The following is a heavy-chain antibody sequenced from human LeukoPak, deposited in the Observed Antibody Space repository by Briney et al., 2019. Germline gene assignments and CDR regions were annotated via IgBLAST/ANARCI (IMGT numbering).Heavy chain of an antibody. Sequence: PGRSLRLPCAASGFTFSSYGMHWVRQAPGKGLEWVAVIWYDGSNKYYADSVKGRFTISRDNSKNTLYLQMNSLRAEDTAVYYCARGRYNWNDGGFDYWGQGTLVTVSS. CDR2: IWYDGSNK. J-gene: IGHJ4*02. CDR3: ARGRYNWNDGGFDY. D-gene: IGHD1-1*01. CDR1: GFTFSSYG. V-gene: IGHV3-33*01.